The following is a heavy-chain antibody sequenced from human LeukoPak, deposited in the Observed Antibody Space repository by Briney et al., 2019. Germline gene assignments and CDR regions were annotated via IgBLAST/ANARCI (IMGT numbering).Heavy chain of an antibody. CDR1: GYTFTSYA. CDR3: ARDRSIAVDGDWFDP. V-gene: IGHV1-3*01. D-gene: IGHD6-19*01. CDR2: INAGNGNT. J-gene: IGHJ5*02. Sequence: ASVKVSCNASGYTFTSYAMHWVRQAPGQRLEWMGWINAGNGNTKYSQKFQGRVTITRDTSASTAYMELSSLRSEDTAVYYCARDRSIAVDGDWFDPWGQGTLVTVSS.